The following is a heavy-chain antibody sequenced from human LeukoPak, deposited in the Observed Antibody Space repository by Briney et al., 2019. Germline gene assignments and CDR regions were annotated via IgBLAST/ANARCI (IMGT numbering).Heavy chain of an antibody. V-gene: IGHV3-7*01. J-gene: IGHJ3*02. CDR1: GFTFSSYW. D-gene: IGHD3-22*01. CDR3: ARVIAVVIGDAFDI. Sequence: GGSLRLSCAASGFTFSSYWMSRVRQAPGKGLEWVANIKQDGSEKYYVDSVKGRFTISRDNAKNSLYLQMNSLRAEDTAVYYCARVIAVVIGDAFDIWGQGTMVTVSS. CDR2: IKQDGSEK.